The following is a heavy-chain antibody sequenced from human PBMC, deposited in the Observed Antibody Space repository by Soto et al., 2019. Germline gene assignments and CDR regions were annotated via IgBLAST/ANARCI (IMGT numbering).Heavy chain of an antibody. CDR2: ISSSGSTI. CDR1: GFTFSDYY. CDR3: ARETMIVPEYYFDY. V-gene: IGHV3-11*01. Sequence: GGSLRLSCAASGFTFSDYYMSWIRQAPGKGLEWVSYISSSGSTIYYADSVKGRFTISRDNAKNSLYLQMNSLRAEDTAVYYCARETMIVPEYYFDYWGQGTLVTVSS. D-gene: IGHD3-22*01. J-gene: IGHJ4*02.